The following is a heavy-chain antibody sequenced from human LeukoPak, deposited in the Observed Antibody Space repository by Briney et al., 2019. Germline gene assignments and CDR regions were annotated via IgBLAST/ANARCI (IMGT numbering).Heavy chain of an antibody. V-gene: IGHV4-34*01. CDR3: ARGRYVTTRGGAAAGFLDY. CDR2: INHGGST. J-gene: IGHJ4*02. CDR1: GGSFSGHY. Sequence: ASETLSLTCAVSGGSFSGHYWNWIRQPPGKGLEWIGEINHGGSTNYNPSLKSRVTISVDTSQNQFSLRLSSVTAADTAVYYCARGRYVTTRGGAAAGFLDYWGQGTLVTVST. D-gene: IGHD6-13*01.